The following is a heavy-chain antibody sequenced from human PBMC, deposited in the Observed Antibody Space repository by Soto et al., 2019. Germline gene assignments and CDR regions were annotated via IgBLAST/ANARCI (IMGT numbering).Heavy chain of an antibody. CDR1: GGSFSGYY. CDR2: INHSGST. CDR3: ARGLRYYGSGSVMSY. Sequence: SETLSLTCAVYGGSFSGYYWSWIRQPPGKGLEWIGEINHSGSTNYNPSLKSRVTISVDTSKNQFSLKLSSVTAADTAVYYCARGLRYYGSGSVMSYWGQGTLVTVSS. D-gene: IGHD3-10*01. V-gene: IGHV4-34*01. J-gene: IGHJ4*02.